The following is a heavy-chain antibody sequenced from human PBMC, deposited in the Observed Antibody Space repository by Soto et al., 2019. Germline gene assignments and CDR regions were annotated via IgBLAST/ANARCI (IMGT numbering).Heavy chain of an antibody. CDR1: GFSLTTSGVG. D-gene: IGHD3-3*01. CDR2: IYWDDGK. Sequence: QITLNESGPPVVRPTEPLTLTCRFSGFSLTTSGVGVGWIRQSPGKAPEWLALIYWDDGKRYSASPKSRLTIAKDTSKNQVVLTVSDLDPTNTATYYCAHRVLRTVFGLVTTTAIYFDFWGQGTPVAVSS. V-gene: IGHV2-5*02. J-gene: IGHJ4*02. CDR3: AHRVLRTVFGLVTTTAIYFDF.